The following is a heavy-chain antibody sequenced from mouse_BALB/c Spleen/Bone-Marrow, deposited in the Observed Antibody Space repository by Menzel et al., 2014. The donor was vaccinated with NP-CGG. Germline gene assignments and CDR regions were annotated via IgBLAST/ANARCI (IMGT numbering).Heavy chain of an antibody. V-gene: IGHV2-9*02. CDR1: GFSLTSYG. CDR3: ARDENYYGNYGTMDY. D-gene: IGHD2-1*01. J-gene: IGHJ4*01. Sequence: VHLVESGPGLVAPSQSLSITCTVSGFSLTSYGVHWVRQPPGKGLEWLGVIWAGGGTNYNSALMSRLSISKDSSKSQVFLKMNSLQTDDTAMYYCARDENYYGNYGTMDYWGQGTSVTVSS. CDR2: IWAGGGT.